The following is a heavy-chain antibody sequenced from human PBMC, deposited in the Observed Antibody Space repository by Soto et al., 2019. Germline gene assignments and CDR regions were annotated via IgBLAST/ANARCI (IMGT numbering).Heavy chain of an antibody. CDR2: IIPILGIA. Sequence: ASVKVSCKASGGTFSSYTISWVRQAPGQGLEWMGRIIPILGIANYAQKFQGRVTITADKSTSTAYMELSSLRSEDTAVYYWAGGGRGVAASNYYYYYYMDVWGKGTTVTVSS. CDR1: GGTFSSYT. D-gene: IGHD3-3*01. J-gene: IGHJ6*03. V-gene: IGHV1-69*02. CDR3: AGGGRGVAASNYYYYYYMDV.